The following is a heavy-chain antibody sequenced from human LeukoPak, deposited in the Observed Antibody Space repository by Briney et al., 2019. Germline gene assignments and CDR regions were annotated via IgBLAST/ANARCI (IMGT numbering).Heavy chain of an antibody. CDR3: ARANGSGTDGWFDP. J-gene: IGHJ5*02. CDR1: GGSISSYY. CDR2: IYYSGST. D-gene: IGHD3-10*01. V-gene: IGHV4-59*01. Sequence: SETLSLTCTVSGGSISSYYWSWIRQPPGKGLEWIGYIYYSGSTNYNPSLKSRVTISVDTSKNQFSLKLSSVTAADTAVYYCARANGSGTDGWFDPWGQGTLVTVSS.